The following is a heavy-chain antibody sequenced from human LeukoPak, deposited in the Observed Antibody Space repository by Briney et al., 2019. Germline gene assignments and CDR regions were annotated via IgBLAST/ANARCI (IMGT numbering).Heavy chain of an antibody. CDR3: ARDSRSGSYLGYYYYMDV. D-gene: IGHD1-26*01. Sequence: GGSLRLSCAASGFTFSSYEMNWVRQAPGKGLEWVSSISSSSSYIYYAGSVKGRFTISRDNAKNSLYLQMNSLRAEDTAVYYCARDSRSGSYLGYYYYMDVWGKGTTVTVSS. V-gene: IGHV3-21*01. CDR1: GFTFSSYE. J-gene: IGHJ6*03. CDR2: ISSSSSYI.